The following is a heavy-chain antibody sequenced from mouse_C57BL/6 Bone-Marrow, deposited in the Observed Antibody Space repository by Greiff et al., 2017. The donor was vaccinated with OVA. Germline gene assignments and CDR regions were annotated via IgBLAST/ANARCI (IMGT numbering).Heavy chain of an antibody. J-gene: IGHJ4*01. D-gene: IGHD4-1*01. Sequence: EVMLVESGGGLVKPGGSLKLSCAASGFTFSDYGMHWVRQAPEKGLEWVAYISSGSSTIYYADTVKGRFTISRDNAKNTLFLQMTSLRSEDTAMYYCERSRLGRDFPYYAMDYWGQGTSVTVSS. V-gene: IGHV5-17*01. CDR2: ISSGSSTI. CDR1: GFTFSDYG. CDR3: ERSRLGRDFPYYAMDY.